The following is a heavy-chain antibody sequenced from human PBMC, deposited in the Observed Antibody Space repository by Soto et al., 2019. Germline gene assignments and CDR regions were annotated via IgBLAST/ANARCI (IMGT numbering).Heavy chain of an antibody. D-gene: IGHD5-18*01. CDR3: ARDCMVTYYYYLMDV. CDR2: IYYSGSN. CDR1: GAYKNNYY. Sequence: PSETLSLTCSVSGAYKNNYYGSWVRQPAGKGLEWIGYIYYSGSNNYNPPLRSRVTISVDTSKNQFSLKLSSVTAADTAVYYCARDCMVTYYYYLMDVWGQGTTVTVSS. V-gene: IGHV4-59*01. J-gene: IGHJ6*02.